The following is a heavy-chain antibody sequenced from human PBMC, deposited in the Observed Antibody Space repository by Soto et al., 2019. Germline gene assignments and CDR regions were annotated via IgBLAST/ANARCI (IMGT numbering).Heavy chain of an antibody. V-gene: IGHV1-18*04. Sequence: ASVKVSCKASGYTFTSYGISWVRQAPGQGLEWMGWISVYNGNTNYAQKLQGRVTMTTDTSTSTAYMELRSLRSDDTAVYYCARDPRTPRSLLPIDYWGQGTLVTVSS. CDR2: ISVYNGNT. J-gene: IGHJ4*02. D-gene: IGHD1-1*01. CDR3: ARDPRTPRSLLPIDY. CDR1: GYTFTSYG.